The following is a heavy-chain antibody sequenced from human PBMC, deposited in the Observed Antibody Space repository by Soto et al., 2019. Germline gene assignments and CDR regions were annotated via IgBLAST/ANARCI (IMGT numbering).Heavy chain of an antibody. CDR2: IKSKTDGGTT. CDR1: GFTFSNAW. CDR3: TTGLWFGELYDLDY. V-gene: IGHV3-15*07. D-gene: IGHD3-10*01. Sequence: GGSLRLSCAASGFTFSNAWMNWVRQAPGKGLEWVGRIKSKTDGGTTDYAAPVKGRFTISRDDSKNTLYLQMNSLKTEDTAVYYCTTGLWFGELYDLDYWGQGTLVTVSS. J-gene: IGHJ4*02.